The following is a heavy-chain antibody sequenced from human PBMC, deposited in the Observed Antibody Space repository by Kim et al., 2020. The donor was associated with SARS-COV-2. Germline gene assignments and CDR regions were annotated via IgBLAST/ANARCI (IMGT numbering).Heavy chain of an antibody. Sequence: YAQKLQGRVTMTTDTSTSTAYMELRSLRSDDTAVYYCARVSPGLPNWFDPWGQGTLVTVSS. J-gene: IGHJ5*02. D-gene: IGHD4-17*01. V-gene: IGHV1-18*01. CDR3: ARVSPGLPNWFDP.